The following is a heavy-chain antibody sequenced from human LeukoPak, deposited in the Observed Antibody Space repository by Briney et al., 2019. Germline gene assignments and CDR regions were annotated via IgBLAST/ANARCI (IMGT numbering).Heavy chain of an antibody. V-gene: IGHV1-69*13. D-gene: IGHD6-19*01. Sequence: ASVKVSCKASGGTFSSYAISWVRQAPGQGLEWMGGIIPIFGTANYAQKFQGRVTITADESTSTAYMELSSLRSEDTAVYYCAKALPPSRIAVAYYYYYYGMDVWGQGTTVTVSS. CDR2: IIPIFGTA. J-gene: IGHJ6*02. CDR1: GGTFSSYA. CDR3: AKALPPSRIAVAYYYYYYGMDV.